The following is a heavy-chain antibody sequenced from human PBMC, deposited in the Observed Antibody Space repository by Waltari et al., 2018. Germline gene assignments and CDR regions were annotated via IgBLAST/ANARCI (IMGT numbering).Heavy chain of an antibody. CDR1: GGSISSYY. CDR3: ARDLYDYVWGSYRYGWFDP. CDR2: IYYRGST. Sequence: QVQLQESGPGLVKPSETLSLTCTVSGGSISSYYWSWIRPPPGQGLEWIGYIYYRGSTNYNPSLKSRVTISVDTSKNQFSLKLSSVTAADTAVYYCARDLYDYVWGSYRYGWFDPWGQGTLVTVSS. J-gene: IGHJ5*02. V-gene: IGHV4-59*01. D-gene: IGHD3-16*02.